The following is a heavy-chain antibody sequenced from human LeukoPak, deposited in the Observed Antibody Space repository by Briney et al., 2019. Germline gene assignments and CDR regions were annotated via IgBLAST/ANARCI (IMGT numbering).Heavy chain of an antibody. D-gene: IGHD3-10*01. J-gene: IGHJ4*02. V-gene: IGHV1-46*01. CDR3: ARDYHGWGSLTIFDY. CDR2: INPRGGST. Sequence: ASVKVSCKASGYTFTSFYMHWVRQAPGQGLEWMGIINPRGGSTTSAQKFQGRVTLTRDTSTTTVCMELSSLRSEGTAVYYCARDYHGWGSLTIFDYWGQGTLVTVSS. CDR1: GYTFTSFY.